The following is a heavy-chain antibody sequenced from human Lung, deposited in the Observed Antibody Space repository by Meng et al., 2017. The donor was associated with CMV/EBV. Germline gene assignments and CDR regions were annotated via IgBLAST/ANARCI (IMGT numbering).Heavy chain of an antibody. V-gene: IGHV1-2*02. Sequence: ASVKVSCKASGYTFTDYSMHWVRQAPGQGLEWMGRINPHSGVTKSAEKFQGRVTMTRDTSTSTDYLELSSLTDDDTAIYYCAGDDGSGWEKLRDCWGQGTLVTVSSGESSQVLSCVKSEGFGAFLGGDEGAAAPARRPRVRALLSHWDKWVDPWGQGXLVTVSS. CDR1: GYTFTDYS. CDR2: INPHSGVT. D-gene: IGHD3-3*02. CDR3: AGDDGSGWEKLRDCWGQGTLVTVSSGESSQVLSCVKSEGFGAFLGGDEGAAAPARRPRVRALLSHWDKWVDP. J-gene: IGHJ5*02.